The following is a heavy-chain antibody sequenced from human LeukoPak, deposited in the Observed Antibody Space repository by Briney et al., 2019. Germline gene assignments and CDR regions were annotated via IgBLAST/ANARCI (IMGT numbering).Heavy chain of an antibody. CDR3: ARDQFIRENGSGFLNRRREPLYFQYGMDV. D-gene: IGHD6-19*01. V-gene: IGHV1-18*01. CDR2: ISTYNGNT. Sequence: GASVKVSCKASDYTFTTYGISWVRQAPGQGLEWMGWISTYNGNTNYAQKFQGRVTMTTDTSTDTAYMELTSLRSDDTAVYYCARDQFIRENGSGFLNRRREPLYFQYGMDVWGQGTTVTVSS. J-gene: IGHJ6*02. CDR1: DYTFTTYG.